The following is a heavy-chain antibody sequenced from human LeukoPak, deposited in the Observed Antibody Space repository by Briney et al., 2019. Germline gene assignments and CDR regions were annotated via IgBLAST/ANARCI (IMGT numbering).Heavy chain of an antibody. CDR3: AKGWNDYSL. V-gene: IGHV3-23*01. Sequence: GGSLRLSCAASGFTFSSYAMHWVRQAPGTGLEWVSLISGSGGTTYYAESVKGRFTISRDNSKNTLWLQMNSLRADDTAVYYCAKGWNDYSLWGQGTLVTVSS. CDR2: ISGSGGTT. J-gene: IGHJ4*02. D-gene: IGHD1-1*01. CDR1: GFTFSSYA.